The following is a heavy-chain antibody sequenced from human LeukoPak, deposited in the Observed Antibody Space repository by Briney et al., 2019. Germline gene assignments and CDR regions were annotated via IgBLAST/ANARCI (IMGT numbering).Heavy chain of an antibody. Sequence: GGSLRLSCAASGFTFSSYSMNWVRQAPGKGLEWVSSISSSSSYIYYADSVKGRFTISRNNAKNSLYLQMNSLRAEDTAVYYCARDGWYSGSYDAFDIWGQGTMVTVSS. CDR2: ISSSSSYI. D-gene: IGHD1-26*01. CDR3: ARDGWYSGSYDAFDI. J-gene: IGHJ3*02. CDR1: GFTFSSYS. V-gene: IGHV3-21*01.